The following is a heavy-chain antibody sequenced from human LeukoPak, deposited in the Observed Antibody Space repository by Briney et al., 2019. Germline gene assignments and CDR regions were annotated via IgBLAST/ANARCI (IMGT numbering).Heavy chain of an antibody. D-gene: IGHD6-6*01. CDR1: GFTFSTYA. J-gene: IGHJ4*02. Sequence: GGSLRLSCAASGFTFSTYAMNWVRQAPGKGLEWVSAIRSNGAYTYYADSVKGRFTISRDNNKNTLYLQMNSLRAEDTAVYYCAKLGWAGSSSSDYWGQGTLVTVSS. CDR2: IRSNGAYT. V-gene: IGHV3-23*01. CDR3: AKLGWAGSSSSDY.